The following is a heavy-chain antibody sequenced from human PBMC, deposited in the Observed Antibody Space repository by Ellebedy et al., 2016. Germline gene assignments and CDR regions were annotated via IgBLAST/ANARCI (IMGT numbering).Heavy chain of an antibody. J-gene: IGHJ3*02. CDR3: ARRMGPRGGSKDAFDI. D-gene: IGHD3-10*01. Sequence: GGSLRLSCKGSGYSFTSYWISWVPQMPGKGLEWMGIIYPGDSDTRYSPSFQGQVTISADKSISTAYLQWSSLKASDTAMYYCARRMGPRGGSKDAFDIWGQGTMVTVSS. CDR1: GYSFTSYW. CDR2: IYPGDSDT. V-gene: IGHV5-51*01.